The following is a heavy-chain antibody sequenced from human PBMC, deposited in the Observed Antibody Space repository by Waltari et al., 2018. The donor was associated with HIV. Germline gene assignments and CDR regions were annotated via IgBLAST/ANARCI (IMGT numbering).Heavy chain of an antibody. CDR2: IYYSGST. CDR3: ARVAGIVGATNFDY. V-gene: IGHV4-39*07. Sequence: QLQLQESGPGLVKPSETLSLTCTVSGGSISSSSYYWGWIRQPPGKGLEWIGSIYYSGSTYYNPSLKSRVTISVDTSKNQFSLKLSSVTAADTAVYYCARVAGIVGATNFDYWGQGTLVTVSS. D-gene: IGHD1-26*01. CDR1: GGSISSSSYY. J-gene: IGHJ4*02.